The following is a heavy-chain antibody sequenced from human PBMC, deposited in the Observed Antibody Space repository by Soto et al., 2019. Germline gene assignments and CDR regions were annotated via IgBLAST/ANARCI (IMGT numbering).Heavy chain of an antibody. Sequence: AAVKVSYKASGYTFTSYGISWVRQAPGQGLEWMGWISAYNRATKFAQKFQGRVTMTCDTSISTAYMELSSLRSDDTAVYYCAKEIGVFESWGQGTMVTVSS. V-gene: IGHV1-18*01. CDR2: ISAYNRAT. CDR1: GYTFTSYG. D-gene: IGHD3-3*02. J-gene: IGHJ3*01. CDR3: AKEIGVFES.